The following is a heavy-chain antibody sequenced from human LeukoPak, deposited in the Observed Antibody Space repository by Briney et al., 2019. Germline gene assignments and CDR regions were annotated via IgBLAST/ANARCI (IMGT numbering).Heavy chain of an antibody. CDR3: ARTQYSSGWYWFDP. Sequence: SETLSLTWTVSGGSITSSTYYWGWIRQPPGKGLEWIGSIHYSGSAYYNPSLKSRVTISADTSKNQFSLRLSSVTAADTSMYYCARTQYSSGWYWFDPWGQGTLVTVSS. CDR1: GGSITSSTYY. J-gene: IGHJ5*02. V-gene: IGHV4-39*01. D-gene: IGHD6-19*01. CDR2: IHYSGSA.